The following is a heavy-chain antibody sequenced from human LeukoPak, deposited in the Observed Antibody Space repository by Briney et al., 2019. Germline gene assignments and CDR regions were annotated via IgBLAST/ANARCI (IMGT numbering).Heavy chain of an antibody. CDR2: ISSSSSYI. CDR3: ARPTGPYYYGMDV. D-gene: IGHD4-17*01. V-gene: IGHV3-21*01. Sequence: PGGSLRPSCAASGFTFSSYSMNWVRQAPGKGLEWVSSISSSSSYIYYADSVKGRFTISRDNAKNSLYLQMNSLRAEDTAVYYCARPTGPYYYGMDVWGKGTTVTVSS. CDR1: GFTFSSYS. J-gene: IGHJ6*04.